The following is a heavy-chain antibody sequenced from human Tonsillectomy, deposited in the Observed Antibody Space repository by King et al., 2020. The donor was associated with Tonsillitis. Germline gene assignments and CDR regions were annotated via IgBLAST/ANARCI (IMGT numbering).Heavy chain of an antibody. CDR2: INPNSGGT. CDR3: AIADSSGYPLDY. J-gene: IGHJ4*02. V-gene: IGHV1-2*02. Sequence: VQLVESGAEVKKPGASVKVSCKASGYTFTGYYMHWVRQAPGQGLEWMGWINPNSGGTIYAQKFQGRVTMTRDTSISTAYMELSRLRSDDTAVYYCAIADSSGYPLDYRGQGTLVTVSS. CDR1: GYTFTGYY. D-gene: IGHD3-22*01.